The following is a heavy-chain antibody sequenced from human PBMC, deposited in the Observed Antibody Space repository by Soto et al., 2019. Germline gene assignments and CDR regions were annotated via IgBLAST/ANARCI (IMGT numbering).Heavy chain of an antibody. D-gene: IGHD6-13*01. CDR2: IYYSGST. CDR3: ARLGGQQLVPVDY. J-gene: IGHJ4*02. CDR1: GGSITSYY. V-gene: IGHV4-59*08. Sequence: PSETLTLTCTVSGGSITSYYWSWIRQPPGKGLEWIGYIYYSGSTNYNPSLKSRVTISVDTSKNQFSLKLSSVTAADTAVYYCARLGGQQLVPVDYWGQGTLVTVS.